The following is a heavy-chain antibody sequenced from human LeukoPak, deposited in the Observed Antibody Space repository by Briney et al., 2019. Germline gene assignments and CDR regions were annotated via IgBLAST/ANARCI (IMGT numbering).Heavy chain of an antibody. J-gene: IGHJ4*02. CDR2: IYTSGST. V-gene: IGHV4-61*02. Sequence: KASETLSLTCTVSGGSISSGSYYWSWIRQPAGKGLEWIGRIYTSGSTNYNPSLKSRVTISVDTSKNQFSLKLGSVTAADTAVYYCARDRGLGEYSYGYPDYWGQGTLVTVSS. CDR1: GGSISSGSYY. D-gene: IGHD5-18*01. CDR3: ARDRGLGEYSYGYPDY.